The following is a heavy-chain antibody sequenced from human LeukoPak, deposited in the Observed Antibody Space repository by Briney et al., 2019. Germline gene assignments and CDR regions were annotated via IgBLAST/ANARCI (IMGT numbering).Heavy chain of an antibody. Sequence: GGSLRLSCAASGFTFSTYTINWVRRAPGKGLEWVSSISSSGSYIYYADSVKGRFTISRDNARNSLYLQMNSLRAEDTAVYYCARGGNIVVVVAAKIDYWGQGTLVTVSS. D-gene: IGHD2-15*01. CDR3: ARGGNIVVVVAAKIDY. CDR2: ISSSGSYI. J-gene: IGHJ4*02. CDR1: GFTFSTYT. V-gene: IGHV3-21*01.